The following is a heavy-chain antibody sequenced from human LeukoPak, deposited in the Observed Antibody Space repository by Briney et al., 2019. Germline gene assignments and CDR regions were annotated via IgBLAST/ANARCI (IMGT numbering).Heavy chain of an antibody. Sequence: PGGSLRLSCAASGFTFSYYWMRWVRQAPGKGLEWVANIKEDGSEKYYVDSVRGRFTVSIDNAKNSLYLQMSSLRAEDTAVYHCLSTSGPWGQGTLVTVSS. CDR3: LSTSGP. CDR2: IKEDGSEK. J-gene: IGHJ5*02. D-gene: IGHD1-26*01. V-gene: IGHV3-7*01. CDR1: GFTFSYYW.